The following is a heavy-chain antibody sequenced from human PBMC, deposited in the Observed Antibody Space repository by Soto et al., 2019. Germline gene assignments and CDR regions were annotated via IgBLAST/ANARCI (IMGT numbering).Heavy chain of an antibody. Sequence: GGSLRLSCAASGFTFSSYTIHWVRQAPGKGLEWVAVISYDGSNKYYADSVKGRFTISRDNSKNTLYLQMNSLRAEDTAVYYCARDHWDIVAAAALGTFDYWGQGTLVTVSS. D-gene: IGHD5-12*01. CDR1: GFTFSSYT. J-gene: IGHJ4*02. CDR2: ISYDGSNK. CDR3: ARDHWDIVAAAALGTFDY. V-gene: IGHV3-30-3*01.